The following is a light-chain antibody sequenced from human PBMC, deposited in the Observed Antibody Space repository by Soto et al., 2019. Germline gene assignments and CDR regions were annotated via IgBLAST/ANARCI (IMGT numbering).Light chain of an antibody. CDR2: DVS. V-gene: IGLV2-14*01. CDR3: NSYTSSSTLPYV. Sequence: QSALTQPASVSGSPGQSITISCTGTSSDVGGYNYVSWYQQHPGKAPKVMIYDVSKRPSGVSNRFSGSKSGNTASQSISGLQAEDEADYYCNSYTSSSTLPYVFGTGTKVTVL. CDR1: SSDVGGYNY. J-gene: IGLJ1*01.